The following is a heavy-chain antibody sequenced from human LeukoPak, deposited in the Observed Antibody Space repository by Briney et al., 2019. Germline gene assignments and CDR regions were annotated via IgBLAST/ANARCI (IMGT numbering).Heavy chain of an antibody. D-gene: IGHD3-10*01. Sequence: SETLSLTCSVSGGSISSYYWSWIRQPPGKGLEWIGYIYYSGSTNYNPSLKSRVTISVDTSKNQFSLKLSSVTAADTAVYYCARSGITYYYGSGSYSFYYWGQGTLVTVSS. CDR3: ARSGITYYYGSGSYSFYY. J-gene: IGHJ4*02. V-gene: IGHV4-59*08. CDR2: IYYSGST. CDR1: GGSISSYY.